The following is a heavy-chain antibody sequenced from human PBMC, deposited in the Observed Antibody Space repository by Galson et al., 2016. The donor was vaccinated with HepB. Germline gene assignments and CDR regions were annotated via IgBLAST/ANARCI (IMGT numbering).Heavy chain of an antibody. Sequence: SLRLSCAASGMSFRSYGMSWVRQAPGKGLEWVSDISGGGSNTYYADSVKGRFTISRDNSKNTLYLQMNSLRVDDTAIYYCAKNRAFGGTSVLDCWGQGTLVTVSS. D-gene: IGHD3-16*01. CDR1: GMSFRSYG. V-gene: IGHV3-23*01. J-gene: IGHJ4*02. CDR3: AKNRAFGGTSVLDC. CDR2: ISGGGSNT.